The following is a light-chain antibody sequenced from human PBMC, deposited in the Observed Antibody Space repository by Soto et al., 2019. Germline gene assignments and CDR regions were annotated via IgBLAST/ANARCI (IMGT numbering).Light chain of an antibody. Sequence: EIVLTQSPCTLSLSQGDRATLSCRASQSLSRSSLAWYQQKPGRAPRLLIYGASSRATGIPDRFSGSGSGTDFTLTISSLEPEDFAVYYCQQYNNWWTFCQGTKVDIK. J-gene: IGKJ1*01. CDR3: QQYNNWWT. CDR2: GAS. CDR1: QSLSRSS. V-gene: IGKV3-20*01.